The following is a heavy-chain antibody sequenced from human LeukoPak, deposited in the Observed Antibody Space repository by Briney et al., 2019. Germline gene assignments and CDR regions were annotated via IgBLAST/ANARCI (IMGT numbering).Heavy chain of an antibody. D-gene: IGHD6-19*01. Sequence: PGGSLRLSCAASGFTFSSYSMNWVRQAPGKGLEWVSSISSSSSYIYYADSVKGRFTIFRDNAKNSLYLQMNSLRAEDTAVYYCARVVAVAGRAFDIWGQGTMVTVSS. CDR1: GFTFSSYS. CDR2: ISSSSSYI. J-gene: IGHJ3*02. CDR3: ARVVAVAGRAFDI. V-gene: IGHV3-21*01.